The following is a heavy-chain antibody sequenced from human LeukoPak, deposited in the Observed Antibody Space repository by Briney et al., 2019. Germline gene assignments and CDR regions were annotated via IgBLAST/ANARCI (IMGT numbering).Heavy chain of an antibody. V-gene: IGHV3-21*01. CDR2: ISSSSSYI. Sequence: PGGSLRLSCAASGFTFSSYSMNWVRQAPGKGLEWVSSISSSSSYIYYADSVKGRFTISRDNSKNTLYLQMNSLRAEDTAVYYRARDGPPCSSTSCPYYMDVWGKGTTVTVSS. J-gene: IGHJ6*03. CDR3: ARDGPPCSSTSCPYYMDV. CDR1: GFTFSSYS. D-gene: IGHD2-2*01.